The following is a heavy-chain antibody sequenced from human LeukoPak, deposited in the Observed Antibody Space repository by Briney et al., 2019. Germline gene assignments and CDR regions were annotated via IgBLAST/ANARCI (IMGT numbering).Heavy chain of an antibody. CDR1: GFTFSSYG. J-gene: IGHJ4*02. CDR2: IRYDGSNK. Sequence: GGSLRLSCAASGFTFSSYGMHWVRQAPGKGLEWVAFIRYDGSNKYYADSVKGRFTISRDNSKNTLYLQMNSLRAEDTAVYYCATNSPMVRPDFDYWGQGTLVTVSS. V-gene: IGHV3-30*02. D-gene: IGHD3-10*01. CDR3: ATNSPMVRPDFDY.